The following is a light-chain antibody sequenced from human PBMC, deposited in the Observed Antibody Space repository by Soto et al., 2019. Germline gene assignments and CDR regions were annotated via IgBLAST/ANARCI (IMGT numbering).Light chain of an antibody. CDR3: SSYTSSSTPYV. CDR2: EVS. V-gene: IGLV2-14*01. Sequence: QSALTQPASVSGSPGQSITISCTGTSSDVGGYNYVSCYQQHPGKAPKLMIYEVSNRPSGVSNRFSGSKSGNTASLTISGLQAEDEADYYCSSYTSSSTPYVFGTATNFTVL. J-gene: IGLJ1*01. CDR1: SSDVGGYNY.